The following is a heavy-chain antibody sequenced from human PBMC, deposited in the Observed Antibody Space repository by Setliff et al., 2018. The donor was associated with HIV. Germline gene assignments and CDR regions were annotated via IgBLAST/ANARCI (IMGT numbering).Heavy chain of an antibody. D-gene: IGHD2-15*01. V-gene: IGHV3-21*01. CDR3: ARKLLTRPNYYGMDV. CDR2: ISDGSSKT. CDR1: GFTFSSYA. Sequence: SGGSLRLSCAASGFTFSSYAMSWVRQAPGKGLEWVSAISDGSSKTYADSVKDRFTISRDNAKNSLYLQMNSLRAEDTAVYYCARKLLTRPNYYGMDVWGQGTTVTVSS. J-gene: IGHJ6*02.